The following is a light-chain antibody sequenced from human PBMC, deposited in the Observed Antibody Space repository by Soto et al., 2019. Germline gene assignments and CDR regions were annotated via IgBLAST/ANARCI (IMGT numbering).Light chain of an antibody. V-gene: IGKV3-15*01. CDR1: ESVSTY. CDR3: HQNLNWPQA. J-gene: IGKJ1*01. Sequence: ETVMTQSPATLSVSPGERATLSCRASESVSTYLAWYQQKPGQAPRLLIYGASTRATGVPARFSGSGSGTAFTLIISSLQPEDFALYYCHQNLNWPQAFGLGTKVEVK. CDR2: GAS.